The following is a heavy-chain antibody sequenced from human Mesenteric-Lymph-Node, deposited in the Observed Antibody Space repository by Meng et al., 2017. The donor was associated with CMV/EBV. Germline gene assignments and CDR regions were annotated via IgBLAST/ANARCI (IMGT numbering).Heavy chain of an antibody. CDR2: ISHSGST. V-gene: IGHV4-34*01. Sequence: SETLSLTCAVYGASFSDHYWSWVRQPPGKGLEWIGEISHSGSTNYNPSLKSRVTISADKSKTQFSLDLTSVTAADTAVYYCARHSVWSFDPWGQGTLVTVSS. CDR1: GASFSDHY. D-gene: IGHD6-19*01. CDR3: ARHSVWSFDP. J-gene: IGHJ5*02.